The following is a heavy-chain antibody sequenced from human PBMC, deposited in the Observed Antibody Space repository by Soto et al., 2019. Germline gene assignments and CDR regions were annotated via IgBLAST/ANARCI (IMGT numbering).Heavy chain of an antibody. D-gene: IGHD3-22*01. CDR2: ISSSGRTM. V-gene: IGHV3-48*03. CDR1: GLTFRTFE. J-gene: IGHJ4*01. CDR3: ARELITSYYFDY. Sequence: GGSLRLSCAASGLTFRTFEMNWVRQAPGKGLEWLSYISSSGRTMYYADSVKGRFTISRDDTKNSLYLQMNSLRAEDTAVYYCARELITSYYFDYWGQGTLVTVSS.